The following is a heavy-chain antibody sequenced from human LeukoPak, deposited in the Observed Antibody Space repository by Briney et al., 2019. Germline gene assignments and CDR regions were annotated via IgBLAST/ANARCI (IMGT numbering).Heavy chain of an antibody. D-gene: IGHD4-17*01. CDR3: AKHYGDYVGAFDI. CDR2: ISGSGGST. CDR1: GFTFSSYA. Sequence: GXSLRLSCAASGFTFSSYAMSWVRQAPGKGLEWVSAISGSGGSTYYADSVKGRFTISRDNSKNTLYLQMNSLRAEDTAVYYCAKHYGDYVGAFDIWGQGTMVTVSS. V-gene: IGHV3-23*01. J-gene: IGHJ3*02.